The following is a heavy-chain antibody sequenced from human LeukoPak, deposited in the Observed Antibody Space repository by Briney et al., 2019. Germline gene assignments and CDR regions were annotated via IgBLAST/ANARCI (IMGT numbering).Heavy chain of an antibody. D-gene: IGHD3-22*01. Sequence: GGSLRLSCAASGFTFSIYGMHWVRQAPGKGLEWVAFIRYDGSNKYYAHSVKGRFPISRDNSKNTLYMQMNSLRAEGTAVYYCAKDDYYYDSSGYPSCLEYWGQGTLVTVSS. CDR1: GFTFSIYG. V-gene: IGHV3-30*02. CDR3: AKDDYYYDSSGYPSCLEY. CDR2: IRYDGSNK. J-gene: IGHJ4*02.